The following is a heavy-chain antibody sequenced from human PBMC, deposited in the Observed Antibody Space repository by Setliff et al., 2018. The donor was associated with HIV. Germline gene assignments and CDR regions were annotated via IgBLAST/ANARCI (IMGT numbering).Heavy chain of an antibody. CDR3: ARGLNYYDSSGYYPVFDY. CDR1: GGSFSGYY. V-gene: IGHV4-34*01. J-gene: IGHJ4*02. CDR2: INHSEST. D-gene: IGHD3-22*01. Sequence: SETLSLTCAVYGGSFSGYYWSWIRQPPGKGLEWIGEINHSESTNYNPSLKSRVTISVDTSKNQFSLKLSSVTAADTAVYYCARGLNYYDSSGYYPVFDYWGQGTLVTVSS.